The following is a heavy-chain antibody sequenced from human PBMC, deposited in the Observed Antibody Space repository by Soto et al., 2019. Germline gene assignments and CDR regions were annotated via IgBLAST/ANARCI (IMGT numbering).Heavy chain of an antibody. V-gene: IGHV1-58*01. Sequence: ASVKVSCKASGFTFTSSAVQWVRQARGQRLEWIGWIVVGSGNTNYAQKFQERVTITRDMSTSTAYMELSSLRSEDTAVYYCAVGLGLLDAFDIWGQGTMVTVSS. CDR3: AVGLGLLDAFDI. CDR1: GFTFTSSA. J-gene: IGHJ3*02. D-gene: IGHD5-18*01. CDR2: IVVGSGNT.